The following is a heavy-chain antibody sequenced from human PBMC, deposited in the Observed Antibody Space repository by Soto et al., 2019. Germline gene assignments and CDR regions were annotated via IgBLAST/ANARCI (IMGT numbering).Heavy chain of an antibody. D-gene: IGHD2-15*01. CDR3: ARTIVVAKSVYYYYYGMDV. J-gene: IGHJ6*02. V-gene: IGHV4-31*03. CDR1: GGSISSGGYY. CDR2: IYYSGST. Sequence: SETLSLTCTVSGGSISSGGYYWSWIRQHPGKGLEWIGYIYYSGSTYYNPSLKSRVTISVDTSKNQFSLKLSSVTAADTAVYYCARTIVVAKSVYYYYYGMDVWGQGTTVTVSS.